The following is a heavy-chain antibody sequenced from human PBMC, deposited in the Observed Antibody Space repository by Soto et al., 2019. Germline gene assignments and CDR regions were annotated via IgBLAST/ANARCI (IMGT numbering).Heavy chain of an antibody. J-gene: IGHJ4*02. CDR1: GVSVRSYT. Sequence: QLQLQESGPGQVRPSATLSLTCIVSGVSVRSYTWSWVRQPANKGLEWIGRVFSSVSATYNPSLKSRVTITMDTPENRISLKLDSVTAADAGVYYCARDGMTTGDTWGPGTAVTVSS. CDR2: VFSSVSA. D-gene: IGHD2-21*02. CDR3: ARDGMTTGDT. V-gene: IGHV4-4*07.